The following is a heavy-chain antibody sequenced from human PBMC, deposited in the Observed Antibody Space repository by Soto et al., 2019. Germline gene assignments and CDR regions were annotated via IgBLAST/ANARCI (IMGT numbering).Heavy chain of an antibody. Sequence: GGSLRLSCAASGFSFSGYTMNWVRQAQGKGLEWISGINGGGGTTYYADSVKGRFTISRDDSKNILYLQMNSPRAEDTAIYYCAKDSNARWLEYFDYWGQGTLVTVSS. J-gene: IGHJ4*02. D-gene: IGHD6-19*01. CDR2: INGGGGTT. CDR1: GFSFSGYT. CDR3: AKDSNARWLEYFDY. V-gene: IGHV3-23*01.